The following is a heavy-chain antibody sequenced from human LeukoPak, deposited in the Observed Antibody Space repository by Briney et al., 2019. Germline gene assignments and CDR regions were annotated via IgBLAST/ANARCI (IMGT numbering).Heavy chain of an antibody. CDR2: ISAYNGNI. CDR1: GYTFSSYG. V-gene: IGHV1-18*01. D-gene: IGHD3-10*01. Sequence: ASVKVSCKASGYTFSSYGISWVRQAPGQGLEWMGWISAYNGNINYIQKLQGRVTMTTDTSTSTAYMELRSLRSDDTAVYYCAREHGSGSYYNPVGFDYWGQGTLVTVSS. J-gene: IGHJ4*02. CDR3: AREHGSGSYYNPVGFDY.